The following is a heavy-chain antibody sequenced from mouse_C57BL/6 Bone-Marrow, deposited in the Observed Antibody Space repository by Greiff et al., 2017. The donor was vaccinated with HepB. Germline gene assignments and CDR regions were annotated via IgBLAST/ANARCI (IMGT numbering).Heavy chain of an antibody. CDR3: ARPRSSPFAY. V-gene: IGHV5-12*01. CDR2: ISNGGGST. CDR1: GFTFSDYY. J-gene: IGHJ3*01. D-gene: IGHD1-1*01. Sequence: EVHLVESGGGLVQPGGSLKLSCAASGFTFSDYYMYWVRQTPEKRLEWVAYISNGGGSTYYPDTVKGRFTISRDNAKNTLYLQMSRLKSEDTAMYYCARPRSSPFAYWGQGTLVTVSA.